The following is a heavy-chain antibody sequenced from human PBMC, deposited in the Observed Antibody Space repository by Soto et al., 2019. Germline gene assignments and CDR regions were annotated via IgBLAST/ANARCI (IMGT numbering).Heavy chain of an antibody. CDR1: VGSVSSGSYY. J-gene: IGHJ4*02. D-gene: IGHD4-4*01. CDR3: ATVSLQLTTMDY. V-gene: IGHV4-61*01. CDR2: IYHSGST. Sequence: SETLSLTCTVSVGSVSSGSYYWNWIRQPPGKGLEWIGSIYHSGSTDYNPSLKSRVAISVDTSQNQFSLKLGSVTAADTAVYYCATVSLQLTTMDYWGQGALVTVSS.